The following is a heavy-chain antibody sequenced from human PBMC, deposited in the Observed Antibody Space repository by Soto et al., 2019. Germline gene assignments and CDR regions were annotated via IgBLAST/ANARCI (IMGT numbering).Heavy chain of an antibody. V-gene: IGHV3-23*01. J-gene: IGHJ6*02. CDR1: GFTLSSYA. Sequence: GGSLRLSCAASGFTLSSYAMSWVRQAPGKGLEWVSAISGSGGSTYYADSVKGRFTISRDNSKNTLYLQMNSLRAEDTAVYYCAKDLGDGYNLGLYYGMDVWGQGTTVTVSS. D-gene: IGHD5-12*01. CDR3: AKDLGDGYNLGLYYGMDV. CDR2: ISGSGGST.